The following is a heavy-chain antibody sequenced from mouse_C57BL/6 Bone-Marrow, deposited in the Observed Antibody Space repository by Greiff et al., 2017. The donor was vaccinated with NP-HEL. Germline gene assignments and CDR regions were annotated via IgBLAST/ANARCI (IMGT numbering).Heavy chain of an antibody. J-gene: IGHJ3*01. Sequence: EVKLQQSGPELVKPGASVKISCKASGYSFTGYYMNWVKQSPEKSLEWIGEINPSTGGTTYNQKFKAKATLTVDKSSSTAYMQLKSLTSEDSAVYYCAEDLDLPGVFAYWGQGTLVTVSA. CDR2: INPSTGGT. V-gene: IGHV1-42*01. CDR1: GYSFTGYY. D-gene: IGHD2-1*01. CDR3: AEDLDLPGVFAY.